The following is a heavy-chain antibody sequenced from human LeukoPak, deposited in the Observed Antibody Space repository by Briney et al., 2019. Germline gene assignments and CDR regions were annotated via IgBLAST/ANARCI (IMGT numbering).Heavy chain of an antibody. CDR3: AKDGTSEFLVGLEDYYGMDV. Sequence: GGSLRLSCVASGFTFSSYGMHWVRQAPGKGLEWVAVISYDGSNKYYADSVKGRFTISRDNSKNTLYLQMNSLRAEDTAVYYCAKDGTSEFLVGLEDYYGMDVWGQGTTVTVSS. CDR2: ISYDGSNK. D-gene: IGHD3-3*01. J-gene: IGHJ6*02. CDR1: GFTFSSYG. V-gene: IGHV3-30*18.